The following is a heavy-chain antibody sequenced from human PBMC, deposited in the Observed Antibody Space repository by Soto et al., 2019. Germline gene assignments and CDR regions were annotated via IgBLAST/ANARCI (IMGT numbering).Heavy chain of an antibody. CDR3: VRHTCPIDCYSLGY. CDR1: GFTFSSYS. D-gene: IGHD2-21*02. Sequence: GGSLRLSCAASGFTFSSYSMNWVRQAPGKGLEWVSSISSSTAIFYGDSVKGRFIISRDNAENSLYLQMNSLRAEDTAVYYCVRHTCPIDCYSLGYWGLGTLVTVSS. V-gene: IGHV3-21*01. CDR2: ISSSTAI. J-gene: IGHJ4*02.